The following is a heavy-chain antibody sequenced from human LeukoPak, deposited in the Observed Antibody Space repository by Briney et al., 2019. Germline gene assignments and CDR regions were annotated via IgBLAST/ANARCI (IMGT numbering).Heavy chain of an antibody. CDR3: ARIRDGYNDAYDL. Sequence: ASVKVSCKASGDTFTNSYIHWVRQAPGQVLEWMGLINPGGGNTNYAQNFQGRVTLTRDTSTSTVYMELSSLRSEDTAIYYCARIRDGYNDAYDLWGQGTVVTVPS. CDR1: GDTFTNSY. J-gene: IGHJ3*01. D-gene: IGHD5-24*01. V-gene: IGHV1-46*01. CDR2: INPGGGNT.